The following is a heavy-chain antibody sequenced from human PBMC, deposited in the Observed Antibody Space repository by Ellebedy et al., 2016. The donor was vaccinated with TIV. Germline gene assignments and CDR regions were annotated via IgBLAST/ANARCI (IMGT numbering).Heavy chain of an antibody. CDR2: INTDTGNT. V-gene: IGHV1-3*04. CDR1: GYTFALYT. Sequence: AASVKVSCKASGYTFALYTMHWARQAPGQRLEWLGWINTDTGNTEYSQNFQGRVTFTTETAASTVYMSLSSLGSEDTAVYYCAKDRGGTGDFDYWGQGTLVTVSS. D-gene: IGHD3-16*01. J-gene: IGHJ4*02. CDR3: AKDRGGTGDFDY.